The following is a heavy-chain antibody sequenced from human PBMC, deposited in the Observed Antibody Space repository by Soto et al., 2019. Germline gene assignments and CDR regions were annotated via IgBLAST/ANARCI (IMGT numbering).Heavy chain of an antibody. D-gene: IGHD4-4*01. CDR2: INHSGGT. CDR1: GGSFSDHA. Sequence: SETQSLTSAVYGGSFSDHAWSWVRQPPGKSLEWIGDINHSGGTNYNPSLKSRVTISVDTSKKQFSLRLNSVTAADTGLYYCVRRLTIYYYMDVWDKGTTVTVSS. V-gene: IGHV4-34*01. CDR3: VRRLTIYYYMDV. J-gene: IGHJ6*03.